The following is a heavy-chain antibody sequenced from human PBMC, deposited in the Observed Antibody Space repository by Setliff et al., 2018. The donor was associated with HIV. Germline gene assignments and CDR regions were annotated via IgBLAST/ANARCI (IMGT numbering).Heavy chain of an antibody. CDR2: IHHSGST. CDR3: ARPSFGIGGGSIFDS. CDR1: GPSVSNTDYY. J-gene: IGHJ4*02. Sequence: PSETLSLTCTVSGPSVSNTDYYWGWIRLPPGKGLEWIASIHHSGSTWYNPSLKSRVTISADMSKNQFSLKLFSVTAADTAVYYCARPSFGIGGGSIFDSWGQGTVVTVS. V-gene: IGHV4-39*01. D-gene: IGHD3-3*01.